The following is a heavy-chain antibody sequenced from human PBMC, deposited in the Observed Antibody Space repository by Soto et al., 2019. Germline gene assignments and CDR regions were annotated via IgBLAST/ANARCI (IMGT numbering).Heavy chain of an antibody. V-gene: IGHV1-8*01. J-gene: IGHJ6*03. Sequence: QVHLVQSGAEVKKPGASVKVSCKASGYTFTSYDINWVRQVAGQGLEWMGWKNPNSGDTAYAQEFKGSVTMSRNTSISIAYMELSSLRPADTAVYYCARGLKMLRVFGLKTYYYYYMDVWGKGTTVTLSS. CDR2: KNPNSGDT. D-gene: IGHD3-10*01. CDR1: GYTFTSYD. CDR3: ARGLKMLRVFGLKTYYYYYMDV.